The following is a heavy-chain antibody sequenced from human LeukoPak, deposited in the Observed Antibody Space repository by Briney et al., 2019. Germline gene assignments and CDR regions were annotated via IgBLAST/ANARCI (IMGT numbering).Heavy chain of an antibody. CDR3: ARVAVAGEEFDP. CDR1: GYTFTGYY. J-gene: IGHJ5*02. V-gene: IGHV1-2*02. D-gene: IGHD6-19*01. CDR2: INPYSGGT. Sequence: GASVKVSCKASGYTFTGYYMHWVRQAPGQGLEWMGWINPYSGGTNYAQKFQGRVTMTRDMSISTAYMELSRLRSDDTAVYYCARVAVAGEEFDPWGQGTLVTVSS.